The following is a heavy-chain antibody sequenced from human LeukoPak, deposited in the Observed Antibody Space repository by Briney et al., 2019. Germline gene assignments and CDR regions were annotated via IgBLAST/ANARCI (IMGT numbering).Heavy chain of an antibody. D-gene: IGHD6-19*01. CDR3: AKGQWLTYSNDY. CDR1: GFTFSSYE. Sequence: GGSLRLSCAASGFTFSSYEMSWVRQAPGKGLEWVSVISGSVGSTYYVDSVKGRFTISRDNSKNTLYLQMNSLRIEDTAIYYCAKGQWLTYSNDYWGQGTLVTVSS. V-gene: IGHV3-23*01. CDR2: ISGSVGST. J-gene: IGHJ4*02.